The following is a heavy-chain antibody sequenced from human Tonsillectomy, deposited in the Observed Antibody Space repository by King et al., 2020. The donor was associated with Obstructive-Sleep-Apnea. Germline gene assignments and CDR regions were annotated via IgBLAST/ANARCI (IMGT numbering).Heavy chain of an antibody. D-gene: IGHD3-10*01. Sequence: VQLVESGGGLVQPGRSLRLSCTASGFTFGDYAMSWFRQAPGKGLEWVGFIRSKAYGGTTEYAASVKGRFTISRDDSKSIAYLQMNSLKTEDTAVYYCTFRNRPGRHYYYYGMDVWGQGTTVTVSS. CDR3: TFRNRPGRHYYYYGMDV. V-gene: IGHV3-49*03. CDR2: IRSKAYGGTT. J-gene: IGHJ6*02. CDR1: GFTFGDYA.